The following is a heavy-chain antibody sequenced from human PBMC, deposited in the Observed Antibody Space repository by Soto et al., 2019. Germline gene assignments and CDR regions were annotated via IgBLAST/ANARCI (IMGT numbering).Heavy chain of an antibody. CDR1: GYTFAGYW. D-gene: IGHD3-3*01. Sequence: PGESLKISCKASGYTFAGYWIAWVRQKPGKGLEWMGVIYPDDSNVKYSPSFQGQVTISVDKSIDTAYLQWNSLKASDTAMYYCAVQGVSVSDYWGQGTLVTVSS. CDR2: IYPDDSNV. J-gene: IGHJ4*02. V-gene: IGHV5-51*01. CDR3: AVQGVSVSDY.